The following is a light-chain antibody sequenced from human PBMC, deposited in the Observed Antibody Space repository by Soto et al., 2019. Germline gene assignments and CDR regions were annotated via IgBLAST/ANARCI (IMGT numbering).Light chain of an antibody. CDR1: QSGDRT. CDR2: GAS. CDR3: QHYNDWPLT. Sequence: EIVMTQSPATLSVSPGDGANLSCRASQSGDRTLAWYQPKPGXXPRLLMYGASTRPPGIPARFSGSXXRTELTLTIISLQSEDSAVYYCQHYNDWPLTFGGGTKV. J-gene: IGKJ4*01. V-gene: IGKV3D-15*01.